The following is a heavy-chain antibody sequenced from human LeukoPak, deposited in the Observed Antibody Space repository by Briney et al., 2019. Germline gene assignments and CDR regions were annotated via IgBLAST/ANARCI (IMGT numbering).Heavy chain of an antibody. D-gene: IGHD3-22*01. Sequence: SETLSLTCAVSSGSITTAGYAWSWIRQPPGKALEWIGYIYQSGSTFYNPSLNSRVTISIDVSKNQFSLKLTSVTAADTAVYYCAREYYDSSGYRADYWGQGTLVTVSS. J-gene: IGHJ4*02. CDR3: AREYYDSSGYRADY. V-gene: IGHV4-30-2*01. CDR1: SGSITTAGYA. CDR2: IYQSGST.